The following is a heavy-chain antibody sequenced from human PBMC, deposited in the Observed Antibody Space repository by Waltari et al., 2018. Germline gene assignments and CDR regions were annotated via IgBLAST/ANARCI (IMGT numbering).Heavy chain of an antibody. J-gene: IGHJ6*02. CDR3: ARILCDGSKCYNGLDV. Sequence: VQLVESGGGVIQSGGSLRLSCEASGCIFGHLWVSGVRQAPGKGLEWVANRKQDGTEKIYVDSGKGRFTILRDNAKNSLFLQMNSLRADDTGVYYCARILCDGSKCYNGLDVWGQGTAVTVSS. CDR2: RKQDGTEK. CDR1: GCIFGHLW. V-gene: IGHV3-7*01. D-gene: IGHD3-10*01.